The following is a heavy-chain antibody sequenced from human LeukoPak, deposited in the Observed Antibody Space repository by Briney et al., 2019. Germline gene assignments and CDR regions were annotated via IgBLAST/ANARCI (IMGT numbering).Heavy chain of an antibody. D-gene: IGHD6-13*01. J-gene: IGHJ4*02. CDR3: ARNKTITAAGTFDY. V-gene: IGHV4-39*01. CDR2: LYNSAST. CDR1: GGSISSSTYY. Sequence: PSETLSLTCTVSGGSISSSTYYWGRIRQPPGKGLEWIGSLYNSASTHYNPSLKSRVTMAVDTSKNQFSLKLRSVTAADTAIYYCARNKTITAAGTFDYWGQGTLVTVSS.